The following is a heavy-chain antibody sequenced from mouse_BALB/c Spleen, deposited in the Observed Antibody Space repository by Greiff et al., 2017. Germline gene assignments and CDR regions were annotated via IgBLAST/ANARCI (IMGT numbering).Heavy chain of an antibody. Sequence: QVQLQQSGAELVKPGASVKLSCKASGYTFTSYYMYWVKQRPGQGLEWIGEINPSNGGTNFNEKFKSKATLTVDKSSSTAYMQLSSLTSEDSAVYYCSYGNYSYAMDYWGQGTSVTVSS. CDR3: SYGNYSYAMDY. CDR2: INPSNGGT. CDR1: GYTFTSYY. V-gene: IGHV1S81*02. J-gene: IGHJ4*01. D-gene: IGHD2-1*01.